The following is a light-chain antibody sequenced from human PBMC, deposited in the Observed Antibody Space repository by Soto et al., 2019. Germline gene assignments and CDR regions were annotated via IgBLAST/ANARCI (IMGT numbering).Light chain of an antibody. CDR3: AAWDTSLHALI. CDR1: SSNIGSTY. CDR2: DNN. Sequence: QSVLPQPPAVSAAPGQMVTISCSGTSSNIGSTYVSWYQHLPGTAPKLLIYDNNKRPSGIPARFSGSKSGTSATLGITGLQTGDEAEYYCAAWDTSLHALILGGGTKLTVL. J-gene: IGLJ2*01. V-gene: IGLV1-51*01.